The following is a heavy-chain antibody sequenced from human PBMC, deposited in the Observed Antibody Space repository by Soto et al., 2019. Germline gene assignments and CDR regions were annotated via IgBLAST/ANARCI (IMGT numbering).Heavy chain of an antibody. Sequence: GVSLRLSCASSGFTFLSFTMNWVRQAPWKGLEWVSTISSNSAYIYYTDALRGRFTISRDNAKNSLHLQMNSLRAEDTAVYYCTRDASRDSSARGWFDPWGPGTLVTVS. J-gene: IGHJ5*02. D-gene: IGHD6-13*01. CDR1: GFTFLSFT. CDR3: TRDASRDSSARGWFDP. V-gene: IGHV3-21*01. CDR2: ISSNSAYI.